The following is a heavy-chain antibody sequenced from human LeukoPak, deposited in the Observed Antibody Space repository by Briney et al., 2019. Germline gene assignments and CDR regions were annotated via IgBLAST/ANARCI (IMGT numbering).Heavy chain of an antibody. V-gene: IGHV4-59*01. CDR2: IYYSGST. D-gene: IGHD3-10*01. Sequence: PSETLSLTCTVSGGSISSYYWSWIRQPPGKGLEWIGYIYYSGSTNYNPSLKSRVTISVDTSKNQFSLKLSSVTAADTAVYYCARAPMVRGVILAYYMDVRGKGTTVTVSS. J-gene: IGHJ6*03. CDR3: ARAPMVRGVILAYYMDV. CDR1: GGSISSYY.